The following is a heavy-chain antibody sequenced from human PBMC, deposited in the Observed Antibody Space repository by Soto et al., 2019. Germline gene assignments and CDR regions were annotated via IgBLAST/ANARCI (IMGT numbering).Heavy chain of an antibody. CDR2: IYYTGTT. V-gene: IGHV4-31*03. CDR1: GGSISRGVDGSY. CDR3: ASGHDAYKVRY. D-gene: IGHD1-1*01. Sequence: QVQLQESGPGLVKPSQTLSLICIVSGGSISRGVDGSYWTWIRQHPGKGLEWIGYIYYTGTTYYHPARKRRSPISMEASETPLSLALTSVTAAHTAIYFCASGHDAYKVRYWGQATLVTVPS. J-gene: IGHJ4*02.